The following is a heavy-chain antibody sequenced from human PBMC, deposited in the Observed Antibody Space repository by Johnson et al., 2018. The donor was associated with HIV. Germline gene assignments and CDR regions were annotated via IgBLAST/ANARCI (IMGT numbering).Heavy chain of an antibody. D-gene: IGHD3-10*01. CDR1: GFTFSSYD. CDR2: IGSAGDT. CDR3: ARVGAFGDGISLGAFDI. Sequence: VQLVESGGGLVQPGGSLRLSCAASGFTFSSYDMHWVRQATGKGLEWVSGIGSAGDTYYPGSVKGRFTISRENAKNPLYLQMHSLRAGDTAVYYCARVGAFGDGISLGAFDIWGQGTMVTVSS. V-gene: IGHV3-13*01. J-gene: IGHJ3*02.